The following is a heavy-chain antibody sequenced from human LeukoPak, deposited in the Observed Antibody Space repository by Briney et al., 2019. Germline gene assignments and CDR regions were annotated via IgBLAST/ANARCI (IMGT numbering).Heavy chain of an antibody. V-gene: IGHV1-69*13. D-gene: IGHD3-10*01. CDR2: IIPIFGTA. Sequence: VASVTVSCTASGGTFSSYAISWVRQAPGQGLEWMGGIIPIFGTANYAQKFQGRVTITADESTSTAYMELSSLRSEDTAVYYCARAGFGELLSYFDYWGQGTLVTVSS. CDR3: ARAGFGELLSYFDY. CDR1: GGTFSSYA. J-gene: IGHJ4*02.